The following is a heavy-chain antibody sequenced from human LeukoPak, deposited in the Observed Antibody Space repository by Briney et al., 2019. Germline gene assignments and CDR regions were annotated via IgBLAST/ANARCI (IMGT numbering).Heavy chain of an antibody. CDR3: ASTTDSSSWYVLRDAFDI. D-gene: IGHD6-13*01. CDR1: GYTFTGYY. Sequence: ASVKVSCKASGYTFTGYYMHWVRQAPGQGLEWMGWINPNSGGTNYAQKFQGRVTMTRDTSISTAYMELSRLRSDVTAVYYCASTTDSSSWYVLRDAFDIWGQGTMVTVSS. V-gene: IGHV1-2*02. CDR2: INPNSGGT. J-gene: IGHJ3*02.